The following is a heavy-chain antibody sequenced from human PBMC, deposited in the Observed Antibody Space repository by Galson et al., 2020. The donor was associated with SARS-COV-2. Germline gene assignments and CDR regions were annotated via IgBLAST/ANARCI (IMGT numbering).Heavy chain of an antibody. CDR1: GYTLTELS. CDR3: ATVFAYCGGDCYSLDY. V-gene: IGHV1-24*01. CDR2: FDPEDGET. D-gene: IGHD2-21*01. Sequence: ASVKVSCKVSGYTLTELSMHWVRQAPGKGLEWMGGFDPEDGETIYAQKFQGRVTMTEDTSTDTAYMELRSLRSEDTAVYYCATVFAYCGGDCYSLDYWGQGTLVTVSS. J-gene: IGHJ4*02.